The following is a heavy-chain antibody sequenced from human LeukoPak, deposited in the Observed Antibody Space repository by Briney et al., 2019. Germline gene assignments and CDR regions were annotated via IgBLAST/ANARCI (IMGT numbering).Heavy chain of an antibody. V-gene: IGHV4-4*07. J-gene: IGHJ4*02. CDR1: GGSISIYY. CDR2: IYTRGRA. Sequence: SETLSLTCTVSGGSISIYYWSWIRQPAGKGLEWIGRIYTRGRANYNPSLKSRVTMSVDTSKNQFSLKLSSVTAADTAVYYCARFSSIAAAFDYWGQGTLVTVSS. D-gene: IGHD6-13*01. CDR3: ARFSSIAAAFDY.